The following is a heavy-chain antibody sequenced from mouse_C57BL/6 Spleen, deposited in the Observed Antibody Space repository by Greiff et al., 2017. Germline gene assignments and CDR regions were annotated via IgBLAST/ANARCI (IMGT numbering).Heavy chain of an antibody. CDR2: IDPSDSYT. Sequence: QVQLQQPGAELVMPGASVKLSCKASGYTFTSYWMHWVKQRPGQGLEWIGEIDPSDSYTNYNQKFKGKSTLTVDKSSSTAYMQLSSLTSEDSAVYYCARSYCYGSKAWFAYWGQGTLVTVSA. J-gene: IGHJ3*01. CDR1: GYTFTSYW. D-gene: IGHD1-1*01. V-gene: IGHV1-69*01. CDR3: ARSYCYGSKAWFAY.